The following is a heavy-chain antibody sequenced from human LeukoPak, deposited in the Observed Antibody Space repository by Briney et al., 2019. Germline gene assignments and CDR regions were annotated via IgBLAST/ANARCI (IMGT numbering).Heavy chain of an antibody. J-gene: IGHJ4*02. Sequence: GGSLRLSCAASGFVFSNFGMTWVRQAPGKGLEWVSTTSAGGEDKHYADSVKGRFTISRDNSKNTLYLQMNTLRAEDTALFYCAKDVGFCSGDSCSFFDYWGQGDLVTVSS. CDR3: AKDVGFCSGDSCSFFDY. D-gene: IGHD2-15*01. V-gene: IGHV3-23*01. CDR1: GFVFSNFG. CDR2: TSAGGEDK.